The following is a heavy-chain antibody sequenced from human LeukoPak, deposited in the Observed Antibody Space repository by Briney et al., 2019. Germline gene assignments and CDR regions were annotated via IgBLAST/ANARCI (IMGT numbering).Heavy chain of an antibody. V-gene: IGHV3-73*01. CDR3: TRLGTGMANDY. D-gene: IGHD6-13*01. Sequence: GGSLRLSCAASGFTFSGSAMHWVRQASGKGLEWVGRIRSKANSYATAYAASVKGRFTISRDDSKNTAYLQMNSLKTEDTAVYYCTRLGTGMANDYWGQGTLVTVSS. CDR2: IRSKANSYAT. CDR1: GFTFSGSA. J-gene: IGHJ4*02.